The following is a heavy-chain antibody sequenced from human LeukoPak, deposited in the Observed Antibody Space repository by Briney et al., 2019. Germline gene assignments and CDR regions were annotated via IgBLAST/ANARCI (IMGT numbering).Heavy chain of an antibody. J-gene: IGHJ5*02. CDR1: GFTFSSYA. CDR2: ISSNGGST. Sequence: GGSLRLSCAASGFTFSSYAMHWVRQAPGKGLEYVSAISSNGGSTYYANSVKGRFTISRENSKNTLYLQMGSLRAEDMAVYYCARGTTAILRGYWFDPWGQGTLVTVSS. V-gene: IGHV3-64*01. D-gene: IGHD4-17*01. CDR3: ARGTTAILRGYWFDP.